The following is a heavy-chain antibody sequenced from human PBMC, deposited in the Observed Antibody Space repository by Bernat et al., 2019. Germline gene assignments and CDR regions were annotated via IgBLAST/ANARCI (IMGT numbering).Heavy chain of an antibody. CDR2: ISSSSSTI. J-gene: IGHJ4*02. D-gene: IGHD3-10*01. CDR1: GFTFSSYS. V-gene: IGHV3-48*01. Sequence: EVQLVESGGGLVQPGGSLRLSCAASGFTFSSYSMNWVRQAPGKGLEWVSYISSSSSTIYYADSVKGRFTISRDNAKNSLYLQVNSLRAEDTAVYYCAKVLWFGGALDWWGPGTLVTVSS. CDR3: AKVLWFGGALDW.